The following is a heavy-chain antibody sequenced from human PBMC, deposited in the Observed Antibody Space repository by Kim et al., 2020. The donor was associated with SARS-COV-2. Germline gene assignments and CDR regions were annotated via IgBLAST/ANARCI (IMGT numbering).Heavy chain of an antibody. V-gene: IGHV3-30*04. Sequence: GGSLRLSCAASGFTFSSYAMHWVRQAPGKGLEWVAVISYDGSNKYYADSVKGRFTISRDNSKNTLYLQMNSLRAEDTAVYYCARAAYYYDSRDAFDIWGQGTMVTVSS. CDR2: ISYDGSNK. CDR3: ARAAYYYDSRDAFDI. CDR1: GFTFSSYA. D-gene: IGHD3-22*01. J-gene: IGHJ3*02.